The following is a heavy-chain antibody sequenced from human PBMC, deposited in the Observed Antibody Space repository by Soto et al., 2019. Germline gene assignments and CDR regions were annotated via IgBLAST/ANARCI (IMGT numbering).Heavy chain of an antibody. J-gene: IGHJ1*01. CDR1: GFTFSSYA. D-gene: IGHD6-13*01. V-gene: IGHV3-23*01. CDR3: AKAAGSTWGTENFQH. CDR2: ITGGGGT. Sequence: EVQLLESGGGLVQPGGSLRLSCAASGFTFSSYAMTWVRQAPGKGLEWVSLITGGGGTYYADSVKGRFTISRDNSKNTLYLQMNSLGVEDTAIYYCAKAAGSTWGTENFQHWGQGTLVTVSS.